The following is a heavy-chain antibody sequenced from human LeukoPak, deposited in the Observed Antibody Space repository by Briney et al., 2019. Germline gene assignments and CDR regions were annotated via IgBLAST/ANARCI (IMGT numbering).Heavy chain of an antibody. J-gene: IGHJ3*02. CDR1: GFTLSSYA. CDR2: LGISGDYA. V-gene: IGHV3-23*01. Sequence: HSGGSLRLSCVASGFTLSSYAVSWVRQAPGKGLQWVSSLGISGDYAWYAGSVKGRFTISRDSSKNTLYLQMNRLGAGDTAVYYCAKVKGDGYRTDAFDIWGQGTMVTVSS. CDR3: AKVKGDGYRTDAFDI. D-gene: IGHD5-24*01.